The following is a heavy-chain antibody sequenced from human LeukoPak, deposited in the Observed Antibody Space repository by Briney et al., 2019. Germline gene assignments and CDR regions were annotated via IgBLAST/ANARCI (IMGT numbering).Heavy chain of an antibody. CDR2: INSDGSST. CDR3: AELGITMIGGV. CDR1: GFTFSSYW. D-gene: IGHD3-10*02. V-gene: IGHV3-74*01. Sequence: GGSLRLSCAASGFTFSSYWMSWVRQAPGKGLVWVSRINSDGSSTSYADSVKGRFTISRDNAKNSLYLQMNSLRAEDTAVYYCAELGITMIGGVWGKGTTVTISS. J-gene: IGHJ6*04.